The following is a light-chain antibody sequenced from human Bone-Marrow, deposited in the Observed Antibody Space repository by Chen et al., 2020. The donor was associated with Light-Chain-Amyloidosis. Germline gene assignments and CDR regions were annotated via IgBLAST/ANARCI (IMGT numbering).Light chain of an antibody. J-gene: IGLJ1*01. CDR2: EVT. V-gene: IGLV2-14*01. CDR3: SSYTITNTLV. CDR1: SSAVGGDNH. Sequence: QSALTQPASLSGSPGQSITIPCTGTSSAVGGDNHVSWYQQHPDKAPKLMIYEVTNRPSWVPDRFSGSKSDNTASLTISGLQTEDEADYFCSSYTITNTLVFGSGTRVTVL.